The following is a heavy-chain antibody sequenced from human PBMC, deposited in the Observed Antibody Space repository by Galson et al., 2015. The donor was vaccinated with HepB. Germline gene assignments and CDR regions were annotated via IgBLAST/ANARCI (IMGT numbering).Heavy chain of an antibody. V-gene: IGHV3-15*01. CDR2: IKNKAHGETR. CDR3: ATGEDGHSH. D-gene: IGHD5-24*01. Sequence: SLRLSCAASGFVFSNAWMDWIHQAPGKGLEWVGRIKNKAHGETRDYAAPVKGRYPVPREDSKNTLYLQMNSVTTEDTATYYCATGEDGHSHWGQGTLVTVPS. CDR1: GFVFSNAW. J-gene: IGHJ4*02.